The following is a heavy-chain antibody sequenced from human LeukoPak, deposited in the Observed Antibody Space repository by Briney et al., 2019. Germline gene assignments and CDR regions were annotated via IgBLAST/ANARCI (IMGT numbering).Heavy chain of an antibody. CDR3: ATDSPGQDY. CDR2: ISGGGGST. J-gene: IGHJ4*02. Sequence: GGSLRLSCAASGFTFSTYAMHWVRQAPGKGLEYASSISGGGGSTYYANSLKGRFTISRNNSKNTLYLQMGSLRAEDMAVYYCATDSPGQDYWGQGTLVTVSS. V-gene: IGHV3-64*01. CDR1: GFTFSTYA.